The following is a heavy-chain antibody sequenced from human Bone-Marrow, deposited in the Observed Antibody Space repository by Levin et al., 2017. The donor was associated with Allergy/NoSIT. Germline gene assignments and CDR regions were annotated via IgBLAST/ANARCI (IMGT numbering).Heavy chain of an antibody. Sequence: ASVKVSCETSGYTFTDYYLHWVRQAPGQGLEWVGWINPSKGDTEYTQRFQGWVTMTRDTSLRTAYMELTRLRSDDTAVYYCARGYCGTSSCSYYKSYYGLDVWDQGTTVTVS. D-gene: IGHD2-21*01. J-gene: IGHJ6*02. CDR2: INPSKGDT. CDR3: ARGYCGTSSCSYYKSYYGLDV. V-gene: IGHV1-2*04. CDR1: GYTFTDYY.